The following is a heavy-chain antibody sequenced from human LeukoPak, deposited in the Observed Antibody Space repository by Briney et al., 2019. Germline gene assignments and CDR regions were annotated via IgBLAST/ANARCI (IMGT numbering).Heavy chain of an antibody. J-gene: IGHJ4*02. V-gene: IGHV4-39*01. CDR1: GGSISSSSYS. CDR2: IYYSGST. D-gene: IGHD4-17*01. Sequence: SETLSLTCTVSGGSISSSSYSWGWIRQPPGKGLEWIGSIYYSGSTYYNPSLKSRVTISVDTSKNQFSLKLSSVTAADTAVYYCARGSYGDPFDYRGQGTLVTVSS. CDR3: ARGSYGDPFDY.